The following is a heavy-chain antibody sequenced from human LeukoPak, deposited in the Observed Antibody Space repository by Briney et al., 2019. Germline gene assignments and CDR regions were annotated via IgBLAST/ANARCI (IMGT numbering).Heavy chain of an antibody. CDR2: MFVSEST. J-gene: IGHJ4*02. CDR3: ATIKRGSIYGYFDF. Sequence: SETLSLTCTVSGVSISSHYWSWIRQPPGKGLEWIAYMFVSESTKDNPSLKSRITLSADTSKNQFSLRLSSVTAADTAVYYCATIKRGSIYGYFDFWGQGILVTVSS. V-gene: IGHV4-59*11. CDR1: GVSISSHY. D-gene: IGHD5-18*01.